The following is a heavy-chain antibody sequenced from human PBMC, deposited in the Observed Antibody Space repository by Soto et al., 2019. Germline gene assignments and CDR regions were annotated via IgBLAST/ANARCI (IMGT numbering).Heavy chain of an antibody. J-gene: IGHJ4*02. CDR3: AKVTREWLRFPKRYYFDY. CDR1: GFTFSSYA. V-gene: IGHV3-23*01. CDR2: ISGSGGST. Sequence: GGSLRLSCAASGFTFSSYAMSWVRQAPGKGLEWVSAISGSGGSTYYADSVKGRFTISRDNSKNTLYLQMNSLRAEDTAVYYCAKVTREWLRFPKRYYFDYWGQGTLVTVSS. D-gene: IGHD5-12*01.